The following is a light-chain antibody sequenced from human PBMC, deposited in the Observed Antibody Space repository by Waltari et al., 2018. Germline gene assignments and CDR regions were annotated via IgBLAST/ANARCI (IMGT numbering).Light chain of an antibody. CDR3: CSYAGSHSWV. Sequence: QSALIQPRSVSGSPGQSVTISCTGSSSDVDRYNYVSWYHQHSGKAPKLIIYEVIERPSGVPDRFSGSKSGDTASLTISGLQAEDEADYYCCSYAGSHSWVFGGGTKLTVL. V-gene: IGLV2-11*01. CDR1: SSDVDRYNY. CDR2: EVI. J-gene: IGLJ3*02.